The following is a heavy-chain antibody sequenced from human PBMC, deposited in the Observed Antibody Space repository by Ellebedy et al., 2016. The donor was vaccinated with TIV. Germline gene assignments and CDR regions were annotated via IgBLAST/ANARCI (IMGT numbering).Heavy chain of an antibody. CDR1: GFIFRDYT. V-gene: IGHV3-48*04. CDR2: ITTESTTT. Sequence: GGSLRLSXGGSGFIFRDYTMNWVRQPPGKGLEWLAYITTESTTTYYADSVRGRFTISRDNAENSVYLQMNNLRAEDTAVYYCTRRPGFPLVPVGIFDYWGQGTLVIVSS. CDR3: TRRPGFPLVPVGIFDY. J-gene: IGHJ4*02. D-gene: IGHD3-10*01.